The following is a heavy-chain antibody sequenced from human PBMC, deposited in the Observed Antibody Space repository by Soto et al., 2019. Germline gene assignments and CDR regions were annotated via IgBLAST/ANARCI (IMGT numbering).Heavy chain of an antibody. CDR2: IEHTGST. CDR3: AAGGGLPRYS. CDR1: GGSISSGGYS. Sequence: QLQLQESGSGLVEPSQTLSLTCAVSGGSISSGGYSWSWIRQPPGKGLEWIGFIEHTGSTYYNPSTKRRATLPVDRSKSQFSLKLSSVTAADTAVYYCAAGGGLPRYSWGQGTLVTVSS. D-gene: IGHD5-12*01. J-gene: IGHJ4*02. V-gene: IGHV4-30-2*01.